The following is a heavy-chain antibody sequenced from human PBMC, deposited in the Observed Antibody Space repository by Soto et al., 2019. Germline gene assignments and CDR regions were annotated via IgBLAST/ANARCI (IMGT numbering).Heavy chain of an antibody. CDR3: ARERGGFYGDYYMDV. CDR1: GGSISSGGYY. D-gene: IGHD4-17*01. J-gene: IGHJ6*03. CDR2: IYYSGST. Sequence: SETLSLTCTVSGGSISSGGYYWSWIRQHPGKGLEWIGYIYYSGSTYYNPSLKSRVTISVDTSKNQFSLKLSSVTAADTYVYYCARERGGFYGDYYMDVWGKGTTVTVSS. V-gene: IGHV4-31*03.